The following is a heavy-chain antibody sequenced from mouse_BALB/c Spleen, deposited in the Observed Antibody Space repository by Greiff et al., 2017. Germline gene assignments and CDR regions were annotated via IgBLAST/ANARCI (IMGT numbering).Heavy chain of an antibody. CDR2: IWAGGGT. CDR3: AREEYYGSSYGYAMDY. J-gene: IGHJ4*01. V-gene: IGHV2-9*02. D-gene: IGHD1-1*01. CDR1: GFSLTSYG. Sequence: QVQLKESGPGLVAPSQSLSITCTVSGFSLTSYGVHWVRQPPGKGLEWLGVIWAGGGTNYNSALMSRLSISKDNSKSQVFLKMNSLQTDDTAMYYCAREEYYGSSYGYAMDYWGQGTSVTVSS.